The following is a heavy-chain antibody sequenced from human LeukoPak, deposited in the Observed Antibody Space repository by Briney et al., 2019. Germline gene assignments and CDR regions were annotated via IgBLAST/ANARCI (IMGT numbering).Heavy chain of an antibody. D-gene: IGHD4-23*01. V-gene: IGHV3-23*01. CDR3: AKSHRVVTPVAWFDP. CDR2: ISGSGGRT. Sequence: GGSLRLSCAASGFTFSSYAMSWVRQAPGKGLEWVSAISGSGGRTYYADSVKGRFTISRDNSKNTLYLQMNSLRAEDTAVYYCAKSHRVVTPVAWFDPWGQGTLVTVSS. CDR1: GFTFSSYA. J-gene: IGHJ5*02.